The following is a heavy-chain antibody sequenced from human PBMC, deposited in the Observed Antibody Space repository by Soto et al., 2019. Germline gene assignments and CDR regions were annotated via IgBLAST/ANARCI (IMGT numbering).Heavy chain of an antibody. J-gene: IGHJ5*02. CDR1: GGSISSGCYY. D-gene: IGHD3-16*01. V-gene: IGHV4-31*03. CDR3: ARYDRLGHSNWFDP. Sequence: QVQLQESGPGLVKPSQTLSLTCTISGGSISSGCYYWSWIRQHPGQGLEWIGYIYYSGSTYYNPSLKSRVTISVDPSKNPFSLKLSSVTAADTAVYYCARYDRLGHSNWFDPWGQGTLVTVSA. CDR2: IYYSGST.